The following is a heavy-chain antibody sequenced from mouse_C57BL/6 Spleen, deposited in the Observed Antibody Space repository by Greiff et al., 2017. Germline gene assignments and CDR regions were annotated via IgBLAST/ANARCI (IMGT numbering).Heavy chain of an antibody. J-gene: IGHJ4*01. V-gene: IGHV1-54*01. CDR2: INPGSGGT. CDR3: ARGGGSSHYYAMDY. Sequence: QVQLQQSGAELVRPGTSVKVSCKASGYAFTNYLIEWVKQRPGQGLEWIGVINPGSGGTNYNEKFKGKATLTADKSSSTAYMQLSSLTSEDSAVXFCARGGGSSHYYAMDYWGQGTSVTVSS. D-gene: IGHD1-1*01. CDR1: GYAFTNYL.